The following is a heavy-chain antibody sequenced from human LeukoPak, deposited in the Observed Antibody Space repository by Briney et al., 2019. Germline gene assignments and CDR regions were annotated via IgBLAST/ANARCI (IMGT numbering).Heavy chain of an antibody. CDR1: GGSISSSSYY. V-gene: IGHV4-39*07. Sequence: SETLSLTCTVSGGSISSSSYYWGWIRQPPGKGLEWIGSIYYSGSTYYNPSLKSRVTISVDTSKNQFSLKLSSVTAADTAVYYCARDPVWIQEEDDPWGQGTLVTVSS. CDR2: IYYSGST. D-gene: IGHD5-18*01. CDR3: ARDPVWIQEEDDP. J-gene: IGHJ5*02.